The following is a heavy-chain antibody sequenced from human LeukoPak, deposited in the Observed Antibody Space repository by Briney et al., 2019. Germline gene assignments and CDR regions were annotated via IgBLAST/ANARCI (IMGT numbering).Heavy chain of an antibody. CDR3: ARLGIVVVPAAMDAFDI. J-gene: IGHJ3*02. V-gene: IGHV4-34*01. Sequence: PSETLSLTCAVYGGSFGGYYWSWIRQPPGKGLEWIGEINHSGSTNYNPSLKSRVTISVDTSKNQFSLKLSSVTAADTAVYYCARLGIVVVPAAMDAFDIWGQGTMVTVSS. D-gene: IGHD2-2*03. CDR2: INHSGST. CDR1: GGSFGGYY.